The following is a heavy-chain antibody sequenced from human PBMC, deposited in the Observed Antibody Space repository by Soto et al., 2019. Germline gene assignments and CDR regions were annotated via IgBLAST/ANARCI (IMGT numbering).Heavy chain of an antibody. J-gene: IGHJ3*02. V-gene: IGHV3-30*04. Sequence: GGSLRLSCAASGFTFSSYAMHWVRQAPGKGLEWVAVISYDGSNKYYADSVKGRFTISRDNSKNTLYLQMNSLRAEDTALYYCAREATPRNYYDISGYYRSAFDIWGQGTMVTVSS. CDR2: ISYDGSNK. CDR3: AREATPRNYYDISGYYRSAFDI. D-gene: IGHD3-22*01. CDR1: GFTFSSYA.